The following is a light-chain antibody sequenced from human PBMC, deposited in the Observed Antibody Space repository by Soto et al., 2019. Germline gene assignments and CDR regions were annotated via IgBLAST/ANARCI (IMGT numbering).Light chain of an antibody. J-gene: IGKJ4*02. V-gene: IGKV3-20*01. CDR2: DAS. Sequence: EIVLPQSPDTLSLSPGERATLSCRASQSVRNNYLAWYQQKPGQAPRFLIYDASSRATGIPDRFSGSGSGTDFTPAMCRLEPEDFAVYYCQQYGSTPLTFGGGTNVDIE. CDR3: QQYGSTPLT. CDR1: QSVRNNY.